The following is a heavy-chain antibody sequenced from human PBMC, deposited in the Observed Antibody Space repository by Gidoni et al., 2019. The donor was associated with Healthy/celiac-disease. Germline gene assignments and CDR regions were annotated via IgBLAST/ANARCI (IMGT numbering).Heavy chain of an antibody. J-gene: IGHJ3*02. V-gene: IGHV4-39*01. D-gene: IGHD6-19*01. Sequence: QLQLQESGPGLLKPSEPLSLTCPVSGGPISSSSYYWGWLRQPPGKGLEWIGSIYYSGSTYYNPSLKSRVTISVDTSKNQFSLKLSSVTAADTAVYYCASDIAVASIGAFDIWGQGTMVTVSS. CDR2: IYYSGST. CDR1: GGPISSSSYY. CDR3: ASDIAVASIGAFDI.